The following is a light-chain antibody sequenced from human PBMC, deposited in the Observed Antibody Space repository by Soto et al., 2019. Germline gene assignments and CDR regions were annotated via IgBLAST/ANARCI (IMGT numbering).Light chain of an antibody. Sequence: DIQMTQSPSSLSASVGDRVTITCRASQGISNFLVWYQQKPGKVPKLLNSAASTLQSGVPSRFSGSGSGTDFTLTITSLQPEDVATYYCQKYSSVITFGQGTRLEIK. CDR1: QGISNF. CDR2: AAS. J-gene: IGKJ5*01. CDR3: QKYSSVIT. V-gene: IGKV1-27*01.